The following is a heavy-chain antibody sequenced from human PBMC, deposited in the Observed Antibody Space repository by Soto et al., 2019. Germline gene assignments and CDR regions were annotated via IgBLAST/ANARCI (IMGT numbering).Heavy chain of an antibody. CDR1: GGTFSSYA. CDR2: IIPIFGTA. CDR3: ARDRGSWMTISYGMDV. Sequence: QVQLVQSGAEVKKPGSSVKVSRKASGGTFSSYAISWVRQAPGQGLEWMGGIIPIFGTANYAQKFQGRVTITADESTSTAYMELSSLRSEDTAVYYCARDRGSWMTISYGMDVWGQGTTVTVSS. D-gene: IGHD4-17*01. V-gene: IGHV1-69*01. J-gene: IGHJ6*02.